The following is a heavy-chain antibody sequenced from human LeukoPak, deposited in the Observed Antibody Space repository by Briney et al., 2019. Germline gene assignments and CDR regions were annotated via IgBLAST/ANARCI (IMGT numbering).Heavy chain of an antibody. V-gene: IGHV5-51*01. D-gene: IGHD6-19*01. CDR2: IYPGDSDT. Sequence: GESLKISCKGSGYSFTSYWIGWVRQMPGKGLEWMGIIYPGDSDTRYSPSFQGQVTISADKSISTAYLQWSSLKASDTAMYYCASQEGRSAGRGYMDVWGKGTTVTVSS. CDR3: ASQEGRSAGRGYMDV. J-gene: IGHJ6*03. CDR1: GYSFTSYW.